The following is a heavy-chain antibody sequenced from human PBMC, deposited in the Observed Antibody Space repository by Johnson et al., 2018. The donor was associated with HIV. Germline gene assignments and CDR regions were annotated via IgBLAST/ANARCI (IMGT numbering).Heavy chain of an antibody. Sequence: QLVESGGGLVQPGGSLRLSCAASGFSVSASYMSWLRQAPGKALEWVSVIYRGGATYYAASVQGRFTISRDNSKNTLYLQMESLRADDTALYYCARDKDYGGNHDAFDIWGQGTMVTVSS. V-gene: IGHV3-66*01. D-gene: IGHD4-23*01. CDR2: IYRGGAT. CDR1: GFSVSASY. CDR3: ARDKDYGGNHDAFDI. J-gene: IGHJ3*02.